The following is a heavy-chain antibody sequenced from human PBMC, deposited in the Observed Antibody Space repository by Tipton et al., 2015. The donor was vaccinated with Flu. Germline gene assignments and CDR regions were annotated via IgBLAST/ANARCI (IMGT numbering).Heavy chain of an antibody. D-gene: IGHD3-22*01. J-gene: IGHJ5*01. CDR1: GFTFSSYW. Sequence: SLRLSCGASGFTFSSYWIHWVRQAPGKGLVWVSRIDNDGSNTIYGDSVKGRFTVSRDNAKNTMYLQMNSLRAEDTAVYYCAMYYYDSSAYYSQGWFDYWGQGTLVTVSS. V-gene: IGHV3-74*01. CDR2: IDNDGSNT. CDR3: AMYYYDSSAYYSQGWFDY.